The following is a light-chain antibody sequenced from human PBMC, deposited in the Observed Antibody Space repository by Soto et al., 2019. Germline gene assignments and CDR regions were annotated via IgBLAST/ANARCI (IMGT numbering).Light chain of an antibody. CDR1: QRISSW. CDR3: QQYYRYPWT. J-gene: IGKJ1*01. Sequence: DIQMTQSPSTLSASVGDRVTITCRASQRISSWLAWYQQKPGKAPKLLIDKASSLEGGVPSRFSGSGSGTEFTLTINSLQPDDFAAYYCQQYYRYPWTFGQGTKVEIK. CDR2: KAS. V-gene: IGKV1-5*03.